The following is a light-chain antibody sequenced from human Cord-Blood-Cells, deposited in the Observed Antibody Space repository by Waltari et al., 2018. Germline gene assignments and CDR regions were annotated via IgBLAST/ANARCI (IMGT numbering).Light chain of an antibody. CDR2: AAS. V-gene: IGKV1-27*01. CDR1: QGISNY. CDR3: QKYNSAPT. J-gene: IGKJ1*01. Sequence: DIQMTQSPSSLSASVGDRVTITCRASQGISNYLAWYQQKPGKVPKLLIYAASTLQSGVQSRFSGSGSGTDFTLTISSLQPEDVATYHCQKYNSAPTFGQGTKVEIK.